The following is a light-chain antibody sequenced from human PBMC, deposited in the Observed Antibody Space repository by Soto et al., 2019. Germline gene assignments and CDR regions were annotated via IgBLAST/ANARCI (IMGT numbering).Light chain of an antibody. J-gene: IGKJ4*01. CDR2: GAS. CDR3: QQTYILPVT. CDR1: QSISAF. Sequence: DIQMTQSPSSLSASVGDRVTITCRASQSISAFLNWYQQKPGKAPKLLIFGASSLQSGAPSRFSGSGSGTDFTLTISTLQPEDFAVYYCQQTYILPVTFGGGTKVEIK. V-gene: IGKV1-39*01.